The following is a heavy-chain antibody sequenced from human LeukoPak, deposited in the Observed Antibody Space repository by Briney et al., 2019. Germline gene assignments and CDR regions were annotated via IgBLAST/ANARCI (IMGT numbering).Heavy chain of an antibody. V-gene: IGHV1-69*04. J-gene: IGHJ4*02. CDR2: IIPILGIA. CDR3: ATDPPVVAATHFGY. D-gene: IGHD2-15*01. Sequence: GASVKVSCKASGGTFSSYAISWVRQAPGQGLEWMGRIIPILGIANYAQKFQGRETITADKSTSTAYMELSSLRSEDTAVYYCATDPPVVAATHFGYWGQGTLVTVSS. CDR1: GGTFSSYA.